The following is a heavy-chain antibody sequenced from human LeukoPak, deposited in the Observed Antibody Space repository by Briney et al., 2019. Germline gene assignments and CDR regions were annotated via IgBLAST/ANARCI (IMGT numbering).Heavy chain of an antibody. CDR1: GFTFSNYA. CDR3: ARSSFHAFDI. J-gene: IGHJ3*02. V-gene: IGHV3-23*01. Sequence: GGSLRLSCAASGFTFSNYAMNWVRQAPGKGLEWVSGISGSGGNTYYADSVKGRFTISRDNSKNTLYLQMNSLRAEDTAVYYCARSSFHAFDIWGQGTMVTVSS. D-gene: IGHD6-13*01. CDR2: ISGSGGNT.